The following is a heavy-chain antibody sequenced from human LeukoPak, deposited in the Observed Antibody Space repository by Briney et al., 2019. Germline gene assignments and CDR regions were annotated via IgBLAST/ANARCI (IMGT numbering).Heavy chain of an antibody. CDR2: IWYDGSNK. CDR3: ARDIWFGELSVDY. V-gene: IGHV3-33*01. D-gene: IGHD3-10*01. J-gene: IGHJ4*02. Sequence: AGSMSLSCAASGFTFSSYGMHWVRHAPDEGRGWVAVIWYDGSNKYYTDSVKGRFTISRDNSKNTLYLQMNSLRAEDTAVYYCARDIWFGELSVDYWGQGTLVTVSS. CDR1: GFTFSSYG.